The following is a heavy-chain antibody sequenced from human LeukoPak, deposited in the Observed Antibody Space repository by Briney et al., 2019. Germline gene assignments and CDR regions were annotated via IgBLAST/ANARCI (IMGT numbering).Heavy chain of an antibody. V-gene: IGHV4-34*01. CDR2: INHSGST. J-gene: IGHJ5*02. CDR1: GGSFSGYY. Sequence: PSETLSLTCAVYGGSFSGYYWSWIRQPPGKGLDWIGEINHSGSTTYNPSLKSRVTISVDTSKDQFSLKLSSVPAADTAVYYCARRWELLSWFAPWGQGTLVTASS. D-gene: IGHD1-26*01. CDR3: ARRWELLSWFAP.